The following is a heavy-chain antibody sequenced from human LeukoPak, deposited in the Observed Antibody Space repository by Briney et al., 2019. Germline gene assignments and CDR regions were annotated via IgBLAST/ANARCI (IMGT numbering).Heavy chain of an antibody. V-gene: IGHV4-61*02. Sequence: SQTLSLTCTVSGGSISSGSYYWSWIRQPAGKGLEWIGRICTSGSTNYNPSLKSRVTISVDTSKNQFSLKLSSVTAADTAVYYCARAKEPFAQGITFGEVIAPSAFDIWGQGTMVTVSS. CDR1: GGSISSGSYY. CDR3: ARAKEPFAQGITFGEVIAPSAFDI. J-gene: IGHJ3*02. D-gene: IGHD3-16*02. CDR2: ICTSGST.